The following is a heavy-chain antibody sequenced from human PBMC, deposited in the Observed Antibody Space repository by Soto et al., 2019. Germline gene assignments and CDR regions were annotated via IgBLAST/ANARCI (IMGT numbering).Heavy chain of an antibody. CDR2: IYNSGTT. D-gene: IGHD2-21*02. CDR1: GGSMSSYY. V-gene: IGHV4-59*08. CDR3: ARHDDCYDGACSTGRWFDS. J-gene: IGHJ5*01. Sequence: SETLSLTCTVSGGSMSSYYWSWIRQPPGKGLEWIGYIYNSGTTKYNPSLKSRITISLDTSENQFSLNLRSVTAADTAVYYCARHDDCYDGACSTGRWFDSWGQGTLVTVSS.